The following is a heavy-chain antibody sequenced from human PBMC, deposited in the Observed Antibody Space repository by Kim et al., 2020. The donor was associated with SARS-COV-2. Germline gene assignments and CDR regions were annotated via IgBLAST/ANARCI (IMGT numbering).Heavy chain of an antibody. J-gene: IGHJ4*02. Sequence: VKGRFTISRDNSKNTLYLQMNSLRAEDTAVYYCAKEYYYDSSGYYPFIDYWGQGTLVTVSS. CDR3: AKEYYYDSSGYYPFIDY. D-gene: IGHD3-22*01. V-gene: IGHV3-30*02.